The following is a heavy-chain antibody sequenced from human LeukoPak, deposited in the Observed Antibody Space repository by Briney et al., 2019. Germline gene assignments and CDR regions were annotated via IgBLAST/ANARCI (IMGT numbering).Heavy chain of an antibody. D-gene: IGHD2-2*01. CDR1: GFTFSNYG. V-gene: IGHV3-23*01. Sequence: GGSLRLSCAASGFTFSNYGMSWVRQAPGKGLEWVSSISGSGDSTFYADSVKGRSTISRDSSKNTLYLQMNNVRVEDTALYYCAKPGCSSIICYAPLNWGQGTLVTVSS. CDR3: AKPGCSSIICYAPLN. CDR2: ISGSGDST. J-gene: IGHJ4*02.